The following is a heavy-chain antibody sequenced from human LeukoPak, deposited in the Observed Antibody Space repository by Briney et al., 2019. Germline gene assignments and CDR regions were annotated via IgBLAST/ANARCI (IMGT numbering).Heavy chain of an antibody. V-gene: IGHV4-4*02. CDR2: IYRSGTT. Sequence: PSETLSLTCVVSGDPVSSTKWWTWVRQPPGKGLEWIGEIYRSGTTNYNPSLKSRVTMSVDTSKNRVSLEVTSVTAADTAVYYCATRPPADSYFPFFDYWGQGALVIVSS. D-gene: IGHD2/OR15-2a*01. CDR3: ATRPPADSYFPFFDY. CDR1: GDPVSSTKW. J-gene: IGHJ4*02.